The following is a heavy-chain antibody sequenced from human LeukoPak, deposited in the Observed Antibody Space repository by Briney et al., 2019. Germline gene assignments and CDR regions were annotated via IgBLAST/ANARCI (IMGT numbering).Heavy chain of an antibody. V-gene: IGHV4-38-2*02. J-gene: IGHJ4*02. CDR2: IYHSGST. Sequence: SETLSLTCTVSGYSISSGYYWGWIRQPPGKGLEWIGSIYHSGSTYYNPSLKGRVTISVDTSKNQFSLKLSSVTAADTAVYYCARGPPYYFDYWGQGTLVTVSS. CDR1: GYSISSGYY. CDR3: ARGPPYYFDY.